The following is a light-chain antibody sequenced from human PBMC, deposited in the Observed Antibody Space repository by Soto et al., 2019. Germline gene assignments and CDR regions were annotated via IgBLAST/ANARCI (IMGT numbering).Light chain of an antibody. Sequence: QSVLTQPPSASGTPGQRVTISCSGSRSNIGTNTVNWYHQLLGTAPKLLIYSSDQRPSGVPDRFSGSKSGTSASLAISGLQSENEADYFCAAGDNSLNGVVFGGGTKVTVL. J-gene: IGLJ2*01. CDR1: RSNIGTNT. CDR3: AAGDNSLNGVV. V-gene: IGLV1-44*01. CDR2: SSD.